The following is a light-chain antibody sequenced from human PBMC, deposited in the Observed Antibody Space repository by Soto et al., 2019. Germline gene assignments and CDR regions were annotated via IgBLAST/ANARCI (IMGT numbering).Light chain of an antibody. Sequence: EIVLTQSPGTLSLSPGERATLSCRASQSVSSSYLAWYQQKPYQAPRLLIYGASSRATGIPDRFSGSGSGTDFTLTISRVEPEDFAVYYCQQYGSSPRTFGQGTKVEIK. CDR1: QSVSSSY. V-gene: IGKV3-20*01. CDR2: GAS. J-gene: IGKJ1*01. CDR3: QQYGSSPRT.